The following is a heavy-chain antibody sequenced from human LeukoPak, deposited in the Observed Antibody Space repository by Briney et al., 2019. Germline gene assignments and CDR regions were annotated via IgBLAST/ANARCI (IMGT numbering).Heavy chain of an antibody. D-gene: IGHD5-12*01. CDR2: FDPEDGET. CDR1: GYTLTELS. Sequence: ASAKVSCKVSGYTLTELSMHWVRQAPGKGLEWMGGFDPEDGETIYAQKFQGRVTMTEDTSTDTAYMELSSLRSEDTAVYYCATPLFAPSGYDYGVDYWGQGTLVTVSS. J-gene: IGHJ4*02. CDR3: ATPLFAPSGYDYGVDY. V-gene: IGHV1-24*01.